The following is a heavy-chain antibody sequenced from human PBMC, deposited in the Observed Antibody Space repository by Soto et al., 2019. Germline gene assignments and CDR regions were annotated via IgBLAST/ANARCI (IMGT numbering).Heavy chain of an antibody. CDR3: AREGGITMVRGVIISGYFDY. Sequence: SVKVSCKASGYTFTGYYMHWVRQAPVQGLEWMGWINPNSGGTNYAQKFQGRVTMTRDTSISTAYMELSRLRSDDTAVYYCAREGGITMVRGVIISGYFDYWGQGTLVTVSS. J-gene: IGHJ4*02. D-gene: IGHD3-10*01. V-gene: IGHV1-2*02. CDR2: INPNSGGT. CDR1: GYTFTGYY.